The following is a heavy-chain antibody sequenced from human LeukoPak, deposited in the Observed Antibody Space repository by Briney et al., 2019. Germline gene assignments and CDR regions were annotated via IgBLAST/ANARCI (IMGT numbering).Heavy chain of an antibody. V-gene: IGHV4-34*01. CDR1: GGSFSGYY. CDR3: ARSTYDILTGYYEDY. CDR2: INHSGST. J-gene: IGHJ4*02. Sequence: PSETLPLTCAVYGGSFSGYYWSWIRQPPGKGLEWIGEINHSGSTNYNPSLKSRVTISVDTSKNQFSLKLSSVTAADTAVYYCARSTYDILTGYYEDYWGQGTLVTVSS. D-gene: IGHD3-9*01.